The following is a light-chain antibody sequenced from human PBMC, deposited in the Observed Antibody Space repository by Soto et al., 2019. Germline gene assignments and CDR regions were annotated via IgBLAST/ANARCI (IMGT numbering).Light chain of an antibody. Sequence: QSALTQPPSVSGSPGQSVTISCTGTSNDFGSYNRVSWFQQPPGTAPKLMIYEVTHRPSGVPDRFSGSKSGNTASLTISGLQAEDEADYYCCSFASSSTWVFGGGTKLTVL. CDR3: CSFASSSTWV. CDR2: EVT. V-gene: IGLV2-18*02. J-gene: IGLJ3*02. CDR1: SNDFGSYNR.